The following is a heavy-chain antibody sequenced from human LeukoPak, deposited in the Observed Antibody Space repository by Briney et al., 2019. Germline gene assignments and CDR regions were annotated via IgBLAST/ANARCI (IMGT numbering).Heavy chain of an antibody. CDR3: ARGSQVSRRWYYYGSGGFDP. Sequence: GGSLRLSCAASGFTFSSYDMHWVGQATGKGLEWVSAIGTAGDTYYPGSVKGRFTISRENAKNSLYLQMNSLRAEDTAVYYCARGSQVSRRWYYYGSGGFDPWGQGTLVTVSS. J-gene: IGHJ5*02. CDR2: IGTAGDT. D-gene: IGHD3-10*01. V-gene: IGHV3-13*01. CDR1: GFTFSSYD.